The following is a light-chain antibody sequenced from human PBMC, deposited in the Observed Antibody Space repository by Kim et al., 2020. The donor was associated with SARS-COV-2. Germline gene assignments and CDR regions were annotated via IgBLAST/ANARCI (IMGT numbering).Light chain of an antibody. CDR3: QQYHLTPLT. Sequence: ATISCKSSQSVLYNGNNKNCLAWYQQKPGQPPKLLIYWASARESGVPDRFSGSGSGTDFTLTISSLQAEDVAVYYCQQYHLTPLTFGQGTKVEIK. CDR2: WAS. J-gene: IGKJ1*01. CDR1: QSVLYNGNNKNC. V-gene: IGKV4-1*01.